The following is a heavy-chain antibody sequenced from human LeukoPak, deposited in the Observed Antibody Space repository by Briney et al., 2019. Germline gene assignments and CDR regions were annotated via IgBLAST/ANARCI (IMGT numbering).Heavy chain of an antibody. CDR3: ARDIEEYSYGHY. CDR2: INHSGST. J-gene: IGHJ4*02. CDR1: GGSFSGYY. D-gene: IGHD5-18*01. V-gene: IGHV4-34*01. Sequence: SETLSLTCAVYGGSFSGYYWSWIRQPPGKGLEWIGEINHSGSTNYNPSLKSRVTISVDTSKNQFSLKLSSVTAADTAVYYCARDIEEYSYGHYWGQGTLVTVSS.